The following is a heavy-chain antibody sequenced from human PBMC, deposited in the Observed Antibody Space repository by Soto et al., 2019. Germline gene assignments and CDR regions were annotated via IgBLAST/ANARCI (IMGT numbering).Heavy chain of an antibody. Sequence: PGESLKISCKGSGYSFTSYWIGWVRQMPGKGLEWMGIIYPGDSDTRYSPSIQGQVTISVDKSISTAYLQWSSLKASDTAMYYCARAVVVVAGSVYLDHCGQGTLVTVSS. CDR2: IYPGDSDT. CDR3: ARAVVVVAGSVYLDH. CDR1: GYSFTSYW. V-gene: IGHV5-51*01. J-gene: IGHJ4*02. D-gene: IGHD2-15*01.